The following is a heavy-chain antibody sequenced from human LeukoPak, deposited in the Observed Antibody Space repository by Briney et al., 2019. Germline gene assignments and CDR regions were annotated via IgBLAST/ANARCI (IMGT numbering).Heavy chain of an antibody. J-gene: IGHJ4*02. D-gene: IGHD4-23*01. CDR1: GFTFSSYG. CDR2: IWYDGSSR. V-gene: IGHV3-33*01. Sequence: GGSLRLSCAASGFTFSSYGMHWVRQAPGKGLEWVAVIWYDGSSRYYADSVKGRFTISRDNSKNTLYLQMNSLRAEDTAVYYCALYGNYGGNWDYFDYWGQGTLVTVSS. CDR3: ALYGNYGGNWDYFDY.